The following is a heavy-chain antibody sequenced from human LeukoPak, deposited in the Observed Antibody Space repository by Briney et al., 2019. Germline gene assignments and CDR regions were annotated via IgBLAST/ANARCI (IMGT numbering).Heavy chain of an antibody. V-gene: IGHV1-18*01. CDR2: ISAYNGNT. D-gene: IGHD5-24*01. CDR1: GYTLTELS. J-gene: IGHJ4*02. CDR3: ARGLGWLQLYGRYYFDY. Sequence: ASVKVSCKVSGYTLTELSMHWVRQAPGQGLEWMGWISAYNGNTNYAQKLQGRVTMTTDTSTSTAYMELRSLRSDDTAVYYCARGLGWLQLYGRYYFDYWGQGTLVTVSS.